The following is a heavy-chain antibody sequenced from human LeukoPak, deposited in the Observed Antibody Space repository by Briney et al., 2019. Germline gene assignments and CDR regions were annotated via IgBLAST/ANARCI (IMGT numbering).Heavy chain of an antibody. J-gene: IGHJ5*02. CDR3: ARGRSGVPAVTYNCFDP. D-gene: IGHD6-13*01. CDR2: ITPIFGST. CDR1: GGTFSSYA. Sequence: SVKVSCKASGGTFSSYAISWVRQAPGQGLEWMGGITPIFGSTRYAQKFQGRVTVTTDESTSTAYMELSDLRSDDTAVYYCARGRSGVPAVTYNCFDPWGQGTLVNVSS. V-gene: IGHV1-69*05.